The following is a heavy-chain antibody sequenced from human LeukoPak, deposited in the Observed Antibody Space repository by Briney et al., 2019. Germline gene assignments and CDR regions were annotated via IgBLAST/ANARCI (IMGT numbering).Heavy chain of an antibody. CDR3: ARGTYSSSSGLDTHFDY. Sequence: VASVKVSCKASGYTLTNYYMHWVRQAPGQGLEWMGIINPSGGSTSYAQKFQGRVTITRDKSKSTVYMELSSLRSEDTAVYYCARGTYSSSSGLDTHFDYWGQGTLVTVSS. D-gene: IGHD6-6*01. CDR2: INPSGGST. CDR1: GYTLTNYY. J-gene: IGHJ4*02. V-gene: IGHV1-46*01.